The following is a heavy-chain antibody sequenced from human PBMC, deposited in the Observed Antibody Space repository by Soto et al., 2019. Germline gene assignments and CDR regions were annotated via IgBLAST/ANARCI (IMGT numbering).Heavy chain of an antibody. V-gene: IGHV3-66*01. J-gene: IGHJ4*02. Sequence: GSLRLSCAASGFTVSSNYMSWVRQAPGKGLEWVSVIYSGGSTYYADSVKGRFTISRDNSKNTLYLQMNSLRAEDTAVYYRARLYYDFWSGYYNGLDYWGQGTLVTVSS. CDR1: GFTVSSNY. CDR3: ARLYYDFWSGYYNGLDY. D-gene: IGHD3-3*01. CDR2: IYSGGST.